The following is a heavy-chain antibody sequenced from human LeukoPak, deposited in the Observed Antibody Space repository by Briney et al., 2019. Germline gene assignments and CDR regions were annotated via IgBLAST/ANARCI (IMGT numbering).Heavy chain of an antibody. J-gene: IGHJ4*02. V-gene: IGHV4-4*02. Sequence: PSETLSLTCAVSGGSISSSNWWSWVRQPPGKGLEWIGEIYHSGSTNYNPSLKSRVTISVDKSKNQFSLKLSSVTAADTAVYYCARANYDFWSGWGFGFDYWGQGTLVTVSS. D-gene: IGHD3-3*01. CDR2: IYHSGST. CDR1: GGSISSSNW. CDR3: ARANYDFWSGWGFGFDY.